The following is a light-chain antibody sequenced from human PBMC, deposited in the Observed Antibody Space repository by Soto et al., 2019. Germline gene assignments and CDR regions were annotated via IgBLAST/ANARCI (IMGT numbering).Light chain of an antibody. CDR2: KTS. CDR1: QSIDNW. CDR3: QQYYTMYT. Sequence: DIQMTQSPSTLSASVGDRVTITCRASQSIDNWLAWYQEKPGKAPKLLIYKTSTLASGVPSRSSGSASGTEFTLTISSLQPDDFATYYCQQYYTMYTFGRGTRLEI. J-gene: IGKJ2*01. V-gene: IGKV1-5*03.